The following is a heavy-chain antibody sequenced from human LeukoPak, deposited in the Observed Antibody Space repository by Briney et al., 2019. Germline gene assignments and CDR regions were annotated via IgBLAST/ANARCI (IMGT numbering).Heavy chain of an antibody. CDR2: ISGYNGNT. CDR1: GYTFTSYG. V-gene: IGHV1-18*01. CDR3: ARVWESMVTGALYNSYGMDV. Sequence: ASVTVSCKASGYTFTSYGINWVRQAPGQGLEWMGWISGYNGNTNYAQNLQGRVTMTTDTSTSTAYMELRSLRSDDTAVYYCARVWESMVTGALYNSYGMDVWGQGTTVTVSS. D-gene: IGHD5-18*01. J-gene: IGHJ6*02.